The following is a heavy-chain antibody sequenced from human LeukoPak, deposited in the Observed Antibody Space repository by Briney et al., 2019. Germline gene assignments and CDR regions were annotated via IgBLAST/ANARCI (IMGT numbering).Heavy chain of an antibody. J-gene: IGHJ4*02. V-gene: IGHV3-49*03. D-gene: IGHD4-17*01. Sequence: PGGSLRLSCTASGFTFSDDGWSWFRQAPGKGLEWICFIRKNAYGETTEYAASVRGRFTISRDDANSIAYLQMNSLKTEDTALYYCARGLHDYGDSNYYFDQWGQGTLVTVSS. CDR2: IRKNAYGETT. CDR3: ARGLHDYGDSNYYFDQ. CDR1: GFTFSDDG.